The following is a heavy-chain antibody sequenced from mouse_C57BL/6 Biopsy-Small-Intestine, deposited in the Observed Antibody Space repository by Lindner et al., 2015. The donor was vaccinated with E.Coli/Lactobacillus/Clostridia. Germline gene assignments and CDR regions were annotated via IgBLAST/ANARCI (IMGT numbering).Heavy chain of an antibody. CDR1: GYTFTTSD. J-gene: IGHJ4*01. CDR2: MNPQSGRT. CDR3: ALGANSYDY. V-gene: IGHV1-85*01. D-gene: IGHD4-1*01. Sequence: SVKVSCKTSGYTFTTSDIHWVRQATGQGLEWMGWMNPQSGRTDSAQKFQGRVALTRDTSVSTAYLELNSLRSDDTAVYFCALGANSYDYWGQGTLITVSS.